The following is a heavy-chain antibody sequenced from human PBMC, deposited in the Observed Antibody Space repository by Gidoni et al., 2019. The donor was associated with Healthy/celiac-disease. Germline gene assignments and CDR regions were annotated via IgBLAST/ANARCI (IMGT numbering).Heavy chain of an antibody. V-gene: IGHV1-2*04. J-gene: IGHJ4*02. CDR1: GYTFTGYY. D-gene: IGHD1-26*01. CDR3: ARERRPEVGALDY. CDR2: NNTNSGGT. Sequence: QVQLVQSGAEVKKPGASVKVSCTASGYTFTGYYMHWVRQAPGQGLEWMGWNNTNSGGTNYAQKFQGWVTMTRDTAISTAYMELSRLRSDDTAVYYCARERRPEVGALDYWGQGTLVTVSS.